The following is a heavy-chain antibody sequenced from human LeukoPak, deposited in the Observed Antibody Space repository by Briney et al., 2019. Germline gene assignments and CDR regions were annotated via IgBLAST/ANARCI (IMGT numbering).Heavy chain of an antibody. Sequence: GASVKVSCKASGYTFTSYGISWVRQAPGQGLEWMGWISAYNGNTNYAQKLQGRVTMTTDTSTSTAYMELRSLRSEDTAVYYCARDTPYTYYYDSQTNFDYWGQGTLVTVSS. CDR2: ISAYNGNT. CDR3: ARDTPYTYYYDSQTNFDY. CDR1: GYTFTSYG. V-gene: IGHV1-18*01. J-gene: IGHJ4*02. D-gene: IGHD3-22*01.